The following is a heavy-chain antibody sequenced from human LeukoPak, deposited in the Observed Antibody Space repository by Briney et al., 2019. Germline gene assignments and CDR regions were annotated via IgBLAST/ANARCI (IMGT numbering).Heavy chain of an antibody. Sequence: PGGSLRLSCAASGFTFSDYYTSWIRQAPGKGLEWVSYISSSGSTIYYADSVKGRFTISRDNAKNSLYLQMNSLRAEDTAVYYCARVATDYPGAFDIWGQGTMVTVSS. D-gene: IGHD3-10*01. V-gene: IGHV3-11*01. CDR3: ARVATDYPGAFDI. J-gene: IGHJ3*02. CDR1: GFTFSDYY. CDR2: ISSSGSTI.